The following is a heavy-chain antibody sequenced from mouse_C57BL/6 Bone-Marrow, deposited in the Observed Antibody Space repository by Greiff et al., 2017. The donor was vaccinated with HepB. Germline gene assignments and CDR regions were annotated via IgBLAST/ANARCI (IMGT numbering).Heavy chain of an antibody. D-gene: IGHD1-1*01. CDR2: INPNNGGT. CDR1: GYTFTDYY. V-gene: IGHV1-26*01. CDR3: ARGGTTVD. J-gene: IGHJ3*01. Sequence: EVQLQQSGPELVKPGASVKISCKASGYTFTDYYMNWVKQSHGKSLEWIGDINPNNGGTSYNQKFKGKATLTVDKSSSTAYMELRSLTSEDSAVYYCARGGTTVDWGQGTLVTVSA.